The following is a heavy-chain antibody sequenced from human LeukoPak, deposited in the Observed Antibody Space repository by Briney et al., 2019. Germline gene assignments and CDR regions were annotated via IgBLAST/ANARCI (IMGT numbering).Heavy chain of an antibody. Sequence: PSETLSLTCTVSGGSISRYYWSWIRQPAGKGLEWIGRIYTSGSTNYNPSLKSRVTMSVDTSKNQFSLKLSPVTAADTAVYYCARDHNRWELLEGAFDIWGQGTMVTVSS. CDR3: ARDHNRWELLEGAFDI. J-gene: IGHJ3*02. CDR1: GGSISRYY. D-gene: IGHD1-26*01. V-gene: IGHV4-4*07. CDR2: IYTSGST.